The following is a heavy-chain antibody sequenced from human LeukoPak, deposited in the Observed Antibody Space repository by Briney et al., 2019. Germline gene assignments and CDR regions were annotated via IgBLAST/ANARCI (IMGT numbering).Heavy chain of an antibody. CDR3: ARSSTYYYDSSGYSNPTY. CDR1: GGSISSYY. D-gene: IGHD3-22*01. J-gene: IGHJ4*02. CDR2: IYYSGST. V-gene: IGHV4-59*01. Sequence: SETLSLTCTVSGGSISSYYWSWIRQPPGKGLEWIGYIYYSGSTNCNPSLKSRVTISVDTSKNQFSLKLSSVTAADTAVYYCARSSTYYYDSSGYSNPTYWGQGTLVTVSS.